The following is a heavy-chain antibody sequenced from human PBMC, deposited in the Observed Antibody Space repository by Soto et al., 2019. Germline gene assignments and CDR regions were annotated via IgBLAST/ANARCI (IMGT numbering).Heavy chain of an antibody. Sequence: GESLKISCKGSGYIFATYWIGWVRQMPGKGLEWMGIIYPGDSDTNYSPSFEGQVTISVDKSISTAYLQWSSLKASDTAMYYCARRLRRGTCDYLGQGTLVTVLS. J-gene: IGHJ4*02. CDR3: ARRLRRGTCDY. V-gene: IGHV5-51*01. CDR2: IYPGDSDT. CDR1: GYIFATYW. D-gene: IGHD3-16*01.